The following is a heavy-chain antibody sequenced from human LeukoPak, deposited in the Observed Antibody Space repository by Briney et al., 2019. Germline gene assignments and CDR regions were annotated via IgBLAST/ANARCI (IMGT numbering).Heavy chain of an antibody. V-gene: IGHV4-30-4*01. D-gene: IGHD3-22*01. Sequence: SETLSLTCTVSGGSISSGDYYWSWIRQPPGKGLEWIGYIYYSGSTYYNPSLKSRVTISVDTSKNQFSLKLSSVTAADTAVYYCARDQSDSSGYCGMDVWGQGTTVTVSS. CDR2: IYYSGST. J-gene: IGHJ6*02. CDR3: ARDQSDSSGYCGMDV. CDR1: GGSISSGDYY.